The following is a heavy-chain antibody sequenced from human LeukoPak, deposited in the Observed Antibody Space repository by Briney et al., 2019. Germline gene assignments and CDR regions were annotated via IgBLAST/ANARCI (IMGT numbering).Heavy chain of an antibody. CDR3: AKLDATDYYGSSGYYVLDY. D-gene: IGHD3-22*01. J-gene: IGHJ4*02. Sequence: GGSLRLSCAASGFTFSSYAMSWVRQAPGKGLEWVSAISGSGGSTYYADSVKGRFTISRDNSKNTLYLQMNSLRAEDTAVYYCAKLDATDYYGSSGYYVLDYWGQGTLVTVSS. CDR1: GFTFSSYA. CDR2: ISGSGGST. V-gene: IGHV3-23*01.